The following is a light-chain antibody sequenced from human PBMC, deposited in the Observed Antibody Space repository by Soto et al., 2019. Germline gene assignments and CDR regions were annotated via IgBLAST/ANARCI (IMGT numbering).Light chain of an antibody. CDR1: QSVRSSF. CDR2: DVS. J-gene: IGKJ2*01. Sequence: EIVLTQSPGTLSLSPGERATLSCRTSQSVRSSFFAWYQQKPGQAPRLLIYDVSVKATGIPDRLSGSGSGTGFTHTIKRLEPEDFALYYCQQYENSVMYTFGQGTKLEIK. V-gene: IGKV3-20*01. CDR3: QQYENSVMYT.